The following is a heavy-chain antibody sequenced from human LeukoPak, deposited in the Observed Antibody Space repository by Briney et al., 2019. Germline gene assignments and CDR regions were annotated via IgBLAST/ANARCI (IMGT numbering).Heavy chain of an antibody. CDR2: ISSSSSTI. CDR3: ARDALGAAGGFDY. V-gene: IGHV3-48*01. Sequence: GGSLRLSCAASGFTFSSYSMNWVRQAPGKGLEWVSYISSSSSTIYYADSMKGRFTISRDNAKNSLYLQMNSLRAEDTAVYYCARDALGAAGGFDYWGQGTLVTVSS. CDR1: GFTFSSYS. D-gene: IGHD6-25*01. J-gene: IGHJ4*02.